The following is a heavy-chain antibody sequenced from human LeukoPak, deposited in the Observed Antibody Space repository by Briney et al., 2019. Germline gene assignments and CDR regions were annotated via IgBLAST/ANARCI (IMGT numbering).Heavy chain of an antibody. CDR3: AKDVPPYCGGDCYSWSPQIDY. V-gene: IGHV3-30*18. Sequence: GGSLRLSCAASGFIFSTYGMHCVRQAPGKGLEWVAVISYDGGKKYYAEPVKGRFTISRDNSKNTLYLQMNSLRAEDTAVYYCAKDVPPYCGGDCYSWSPQIDYWGQGTLVTVSS. J-gene: IGHJ4*02. CDR1: GFIFSTYG. CDR2: ISYDGGKK. D-gene: IGHD2-21*02.